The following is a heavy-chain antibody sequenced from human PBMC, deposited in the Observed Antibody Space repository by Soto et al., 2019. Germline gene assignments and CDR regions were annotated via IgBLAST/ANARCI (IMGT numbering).Heavy chain of an antibody. Sequence: VESLTISWKVSGYIFTNYWISWVRQLPGNGLEWMGKIDPSDSYTVYSPPFQGQVTISTDKSISTAYLQWSSLKASDTAMYYCARLDCSSVRCPLKRLHXWGQGTMLTISX. CDR2: IDPSDSYT. CDR3: ARLDCSSVRCPLKRLHX. CDR1: GYIFTNYW. V-gene: IGHV5-10-1*01. D-gene: IGHD2-2*01. J-gene: IGHJ5*02.